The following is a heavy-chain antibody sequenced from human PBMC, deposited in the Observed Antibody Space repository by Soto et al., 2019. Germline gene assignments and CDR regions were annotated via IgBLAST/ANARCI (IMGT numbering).Heavy chain of an antibody. V-gene: IGHV4-30-4*01. J-gene: IGHJ4*02. D-gene: IGHD3-16*01. CDR1: GGSTSSDNY. CDR2: IYYSGNT. CDR3: AREGGESSDGLYYFDS. Sequence: QVQLQESGPGLVKPSQTLSLTCTVSGGSTSSDNYWSWIRQPPGKGMEWIGHIYYSGNTDYNPSLKSRLAISIYTSKNHFSLKLSFVTASDTAVYFCAREGGESSDGLYYFDSWGQGSLVTVSS.